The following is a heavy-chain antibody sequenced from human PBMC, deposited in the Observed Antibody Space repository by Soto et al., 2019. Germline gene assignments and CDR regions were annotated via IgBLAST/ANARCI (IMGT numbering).Heavy chain of an antibody. CDR2: IKHSGST. Sequence: SETLSLTCAVYGGSFSGNYWNLIRQPPGKGLEWIGEIKHSGSTNYNPSLKSRVTISVDTSKNQFSLMLSSVTAADTAVYYCARVPAALERPYYYYYYYGMDVWGQGTTVTVSS. CDR1: GGSFSGNY. CDR3: ARVPAALERPYYYYYYYGMDV. J-gene: IGHJ6*02. D-gene: IGHD1-1*01. V-gene: IGHV4-34*01.